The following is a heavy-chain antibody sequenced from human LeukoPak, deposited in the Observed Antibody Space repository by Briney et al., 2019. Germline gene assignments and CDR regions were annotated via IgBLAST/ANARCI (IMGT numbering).Heavy chain of an antibody. V-gene: IGHV5-51*01. CDR3: ARRQYSGYDFDF. CDR1: GYIFTNFW. J-gene: IGHJ4*02. Sequence: GESPKISLKASGYIFTNFWIGWVRQMPGKGLGGMGIIYPRDSDTRYSPSSQGQLTVSTDKSISTAYLQWNTLEASDTAMYYCARRQYSGYDFDFWGQGTLVTVSS. D-gene: IGHD5-12*01. CDR2: IYPRDSDT.